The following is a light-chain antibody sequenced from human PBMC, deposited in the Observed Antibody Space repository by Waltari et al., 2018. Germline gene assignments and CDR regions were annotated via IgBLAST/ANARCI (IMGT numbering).Light chain of an antibody. V-gene: IGKV3-15*01. CDR1: QSFTGN. Sequence: IVMTQSPATLSVSPGERATVSGRASQSFTGNLAWYQHKQGQAPRLLIYAASTRATGTPGRFSGGGSGTEVTLTISSLQSEDFAIYYCQQYTEWPYTFGQGTKLEIK. CDR3: QQYTEWPYT. CDR2: AAS. J-gene: IGKJ2*01.